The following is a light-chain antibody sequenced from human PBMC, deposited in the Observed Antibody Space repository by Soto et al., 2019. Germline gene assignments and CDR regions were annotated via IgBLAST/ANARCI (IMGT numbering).Light chain of an antibody. J-gene: IGKJ4*01. CDR3: QKYNSAPLT. CDR1: QGISHY. CDR2: AAS. V-gene: IGKV1-27*01. Sequence: DIQMTQSPSSLSVSVGDRVTITCRASQGISHYLAWYQQKPGKVPKLLIYAASTLQSGVPSRFSGSGSGTDFTLTISSLQPEDVATYYCQKYNSAPLTFGGGTKVEIK.